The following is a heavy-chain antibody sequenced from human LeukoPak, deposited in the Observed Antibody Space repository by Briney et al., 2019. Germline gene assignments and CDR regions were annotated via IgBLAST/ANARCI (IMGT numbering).Heavy chain of an antibody. Sequence: ASVKVSCKASGYTFTGYYMHWVRQAPGQGLERMGWINPNSGGTNYAQKFQGRVTMTRDTSISTAYMELSRLRSDDTAVYYCARTPAAGVGFDYWGQGTLVTVSS. CDR2: INPNSGGT. V-gene: IGHV1-2*02. D-gene: IGHD6-13*01. CDR1: GYTFTGYY. CDR3: ARTPAAGVGFDY. J-gene: IGHJ4*02.